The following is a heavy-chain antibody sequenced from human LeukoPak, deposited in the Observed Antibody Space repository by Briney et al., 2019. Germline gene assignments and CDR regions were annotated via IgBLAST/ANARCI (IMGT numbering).Heavy chain of an antibody. J-gene: IGHJ5*02. CDR2: INHSGST. D-gene: IGHD2-2*01. Sequence: PSEALSLTCTFSGGSFSSGTFYWAWIRQPPGTGLEWIGEINHSGSTNYNPSLKSRVTISVDTSKNQFSLKLSSVTAADTAVYYCARGATLGRYCSSTSCYNWFDPWGQGTLVTVSS. V-gene: IGHV4-39*07. CDR1: GGSFSSGTFY. CDR3: ARGATLGRYCSSTSCYNWFDP.